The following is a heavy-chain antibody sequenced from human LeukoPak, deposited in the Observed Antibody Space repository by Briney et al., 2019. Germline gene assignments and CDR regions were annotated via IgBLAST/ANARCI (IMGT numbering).Heavy chain of an antibody. Sequence: PGRSLRLSCAASGFTFDDYAIHWVRQAPGKGLEWVSGINWNGGSTGYADSVKGRFTISRDNAKNSLYLQMNSLRAEDTALYYCAGAWSEYAFDIWGQGTMVTVSS. CDR3: AGAWSEYAFDI. J-gene: IGHJ3*02. V-gene: IGHV3-20*04. CDR2: INWNGGST. D-gene: IGHD3-3*01. CDR1: GFTFDDYA.